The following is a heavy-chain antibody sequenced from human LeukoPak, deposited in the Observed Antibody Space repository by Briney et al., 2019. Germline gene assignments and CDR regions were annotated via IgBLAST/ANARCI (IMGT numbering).Heavy chain of an antibody. V-gene: IGHV1-18*01. D-gene: IGHD3-10*01. CDR2: ISAYNGNT. CDR3: ARDSQVREYYGSGTTLDY. Sequence: ASVKVSCKASGYTFTSYGISWVRQAPGQGLEWMGWISAYNGNTNYAQKLQGRVTMTTDTSTSTAYMELRSLRSDDTAVYYCARDSQVREYYGSGTTLDYWGQGTLVTVSS. CDR1: GYTFTSYG. J-gene: IGHJ4*02.